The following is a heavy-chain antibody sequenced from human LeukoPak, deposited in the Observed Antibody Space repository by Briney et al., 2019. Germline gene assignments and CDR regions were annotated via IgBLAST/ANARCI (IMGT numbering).Heavy chain of an antibody. Sequence: GGSLKLSCTASGFTFSSCNMNWVRQGPGKGLEWVSSISYGSSYIYYPDSVKGRFTISRDNAKNSLYLQMNSLRAEDTAVYYCAKDLYGGGQRGVWGQGTLVTVSS. J-gene: IGHJ4*02. CDR1: GFTFSSCN. CDR3: AKDLYGGGQRGV. D-gene: IGHD3-10*01. V-gene: IGHV3-21*04. CDR2: ISYGSSYI.